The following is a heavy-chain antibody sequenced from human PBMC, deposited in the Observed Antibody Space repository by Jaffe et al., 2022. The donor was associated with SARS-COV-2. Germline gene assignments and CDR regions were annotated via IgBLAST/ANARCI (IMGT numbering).Heavy chain of an antibody. Sequence: QITLKESGPTLVKPTQTLTLTCTFSGFSLSTSGVGVGWIRQPPGKALEWLALIYWNDDKRYSPSLKSRLTITKDTSKNQVVLTMTNMDPVDTATYYCAHVDSSGYYSVYFDYWGQGTLVTVSS. V-gene: IGHV2-5*01. CDR3: AHVDSSGYYSVYFDY. D-gene: IGHD3-22*01. J-gene: IGHJ4*02. CDR2: IYWNDDK. CDR1: GFSLSTSGVG.